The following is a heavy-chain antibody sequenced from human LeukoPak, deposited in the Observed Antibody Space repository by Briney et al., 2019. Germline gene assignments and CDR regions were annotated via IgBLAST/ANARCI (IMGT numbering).Heavy chain of an antibody. J-gene: IGHJ6*02. Sequence: ASVKVSSKASGGTFSSYAISWVRQAPGQGLEWMGGIIPIFGTANYAQKFQGRVTITADESTSTAYMELSSLRSEDTAVYYCARDPRGIAVAGYYYYGMDVWGQGTTVTVSS. CDR2: IIPIFGTA. CDR3: ARDPRGIAVAGYYYYGMDV. CDR1: GGTFSSYA. V-gene: IGHV1-69*13. D-gene: IGHD6-19*01.